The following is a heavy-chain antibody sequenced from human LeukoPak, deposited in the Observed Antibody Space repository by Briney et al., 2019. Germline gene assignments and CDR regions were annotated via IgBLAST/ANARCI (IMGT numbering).Heavy chain of an antibody. CDR3: AKGTYYGSGSYLFDY. CDR1: GFTFSSYA. V-gene: IGHV3-23*01. D-gene: IGHD3-10*01. CDR2: ISGSGGST. Sequence: GGSLRLSCAASGFTFSSYAMSWVRQAPGKGLEWVSGISGSGGSTYYADSVKGRFTISRDNSKNTLYLQMNSLRAEDTAVYYCAKGTYYGSGSYLFDYWGQGTLVTVSS. J-gene: IGHJ4*02.